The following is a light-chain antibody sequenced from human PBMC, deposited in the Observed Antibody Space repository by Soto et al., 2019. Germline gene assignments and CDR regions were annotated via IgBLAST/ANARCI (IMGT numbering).Light chain of an antibody. CDR1: ETVTSDY. CDR3: HQYGSSPWT. CDR2: GAS. V-gene: IGKV3-20*01. Sequence: EVVLTQSPGTLSLSPWERATLSCRASETVTSDYLAWYQQKPGQAPRLLFYGASRRAAGIPDRFCGSGSGTDFTLIISRLEPEDFVGYYCHQYGSSPWTFGQGTKVEIK. J-gene: IGKJ1*01.